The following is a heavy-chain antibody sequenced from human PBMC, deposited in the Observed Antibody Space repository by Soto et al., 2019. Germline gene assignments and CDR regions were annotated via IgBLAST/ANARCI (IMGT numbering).Heavy chain of an antibody. D-gene: IGHD4-17*01. CDR1: GGSISSYY. CDR2: IYYSGST. V-gene: IGHV4-59*01. CDR3: ARYGDYVGFQH. Sequence: SETLSLTCTVSGGSISSYYWSWIRQPPGKGLEWIGYIYYSGSTNYNPSLKSRVTISVDTSKNQFSLKLSSVTAADTAVYYCARYGDYVGFQHWGQGTLVTVSS. J-gene: IGHJ1*01.